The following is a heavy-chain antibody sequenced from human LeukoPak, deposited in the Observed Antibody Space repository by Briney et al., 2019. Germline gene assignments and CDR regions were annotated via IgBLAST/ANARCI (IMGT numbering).Heavy chain of an antibody. CDR2: ISSNGDST. CDR1: GFTFSTYA. V-gene: IGHV3-64*01. J-gene: IGHJ6*02. CDR3: SVGATVPYGMDV. Sequence: PGGSLRLSCAASGFTFSTYAMHWVRQAPGKGLEYVSAISSNGDSTNYANSVKGRFTISRDNSKNTLYLQMNSLRAEDTAVYYCSVGATVPYGMDVWGQGTTVTVSS. D-gene: IGHD1-26*01.